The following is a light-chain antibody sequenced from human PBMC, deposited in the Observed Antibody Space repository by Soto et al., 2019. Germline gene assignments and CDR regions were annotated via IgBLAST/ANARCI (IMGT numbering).Light chain of an antibody. CDR2: SAS. J-gene: IGKJ5*01. CDR3: QQVNSYPIT. V-gene: IGKV1-9*01. CDR1: QDISSD. Sequence: IQLTQSPSFLSASVGDRVTITGRASQDISSDLAWYQQKPGKAPKLLIYSASTLQSGVPSRFSGSGSGTEFTLTISSLQPEDFATYYCQQVNSYPITFGQGTRLEIK.